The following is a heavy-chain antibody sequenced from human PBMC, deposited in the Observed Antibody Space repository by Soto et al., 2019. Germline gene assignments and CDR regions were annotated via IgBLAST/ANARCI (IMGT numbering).Heavy chain of an antibody. V-gene: IGHV3-30*18. CDR1: GFTFSSYG. D-gene: IGHD3-22*01. Sequence: PGGSLRLSCAASGFTFSSYGMHWVRQAPGKGLEWAAVISYDGSNKYYADSVKGRFTISRDNSKETLYLQMNSLRAEDTAIYYCAKDLLRYYDSSGYSSFYYGMDVWGQGTTVTVSS. J-gene: IGHJ6*02. CDR3: AKDLLRYYDSSGYSSFYYGMDV. CDR2: ISYDGSNK.